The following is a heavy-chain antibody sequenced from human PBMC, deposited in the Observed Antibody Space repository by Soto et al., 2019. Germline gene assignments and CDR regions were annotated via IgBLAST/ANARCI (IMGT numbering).Heavy chain of an antibody. CDR3: ARDYCSSTSCYDDY. J-gene: IGHJ4*02. Sequence: GGSLRLSCAASGFTFSSYSMNWVRQAPGKGLEWVSSISSSSSYIYYADSVKGRFTISRDNAKNSLYLQMNSLRAEDTAVYYCARDYCSSTSCYDDYWGQGTLVTVSS. D-gene: IGHD2-2*01. CDR2: ISSSSSYI. CDR1: GFTFSSYS. V-gene: IGHV3-21*01.